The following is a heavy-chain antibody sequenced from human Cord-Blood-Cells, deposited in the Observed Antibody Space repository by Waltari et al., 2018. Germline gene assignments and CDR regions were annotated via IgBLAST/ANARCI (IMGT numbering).Heavy chain of an antibody. V-gene: IGHV1-69*04. CDR1: GGTFSSYA. Sequence: QVQLVPSGAEVKKPGSSVKVSCKASGGTFSSYALSWVRQAPGHGLEWMGGIIPILGIANYAQKFQGRVTITADESTSTAYMELSSLRSEDTAVYYCARGGGDYYDSSGYYYFDYWGQGTLVTVSS. J-gene: IGHJ4*02. D-gene: IGHD3-22*01. CDR2: IIPILGIA. CDR3: ARGGGDYYDSSGYYYFDY.